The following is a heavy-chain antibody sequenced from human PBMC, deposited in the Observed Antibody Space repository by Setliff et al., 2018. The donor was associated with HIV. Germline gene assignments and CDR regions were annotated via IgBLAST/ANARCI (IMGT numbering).Heavy chain of an antibody. V-gene: IGHV1-69*13. D-gene: IGHD3-22*01. CDR1: GGTFSDYA. Sequence: ASVKVSCKASGGTFSDYAFSWVRQAPGQGLEWMGGIIPLFGTANYAQNFQGRVTITADASTSTAYMELSSLRSEDTAMYYCARDRHHYDSSGFDAFDLWGQGTMVTVSS. CDR2: IIPLFGTA. J-gene: IGHJ3*01. CDR3: ARDRHHYDSSGFDAFDL.